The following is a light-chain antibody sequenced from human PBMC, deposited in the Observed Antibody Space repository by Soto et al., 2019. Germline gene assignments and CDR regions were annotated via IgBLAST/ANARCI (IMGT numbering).Light chain of an antibody. Sequence: QSVLAQPPSASGSPGQSVTISCTGTSSDVGGYNYVSWYQQHPGKAPKLIIYDVSKRPSGVPDRFSGSKSGNTASLTVSGLQAEDEDDYYCSSYAGSSLVFGTGTKVTVL. V-gene: IGLV2-8*01. CDR1: SSDVGGYNY. CDR2: DVS. CDR3: SSYAGSSLV. J-gene: IGLJ1*01.